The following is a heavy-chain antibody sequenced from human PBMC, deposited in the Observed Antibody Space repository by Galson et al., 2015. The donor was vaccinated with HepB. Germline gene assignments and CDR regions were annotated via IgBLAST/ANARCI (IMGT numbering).Heavy chain of an antibody. J-gene: IGHJ4*02. CDR3: ARDSSSRYSYGWFLDY. D-gene: IGHD5-18*01. CDR1: GFTFSSYG. V-gene: IGHV3-33*08. CDR2: IWYDGSNK. Sequence: SLRLSCAASGFTFSSYGMHWVRQAPGKGLEWVAVIWYDGSNKYYADSVKGRFTISRDNSKNTLYLQMNSLRAEDTAVYYCARDSSSRYSYGWFLDYWGQGTLVTVSS.